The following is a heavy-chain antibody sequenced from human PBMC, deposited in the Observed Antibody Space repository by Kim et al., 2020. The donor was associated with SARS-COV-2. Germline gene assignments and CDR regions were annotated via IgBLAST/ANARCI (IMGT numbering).Heavy chain of an antibody. J-gene: IGHJ4*02. CDR3: ARGRLSSWVPDY. Sequence: KYHPSLKSRVAMSVDTSKNHFSLKLDSVTAADTAVYYCARGRLSSWVPDYWGQGALVTVSS. V-gene: IGHV4-61*03. D-gene: IGHD6-13*01.